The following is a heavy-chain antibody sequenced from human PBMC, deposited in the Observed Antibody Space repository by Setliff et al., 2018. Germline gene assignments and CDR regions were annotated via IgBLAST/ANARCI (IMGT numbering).Heavy chain of an antibody. J-gene: IGHJ5*02. CDR2: IKHTGIT. D-gene: IGHD6-6*01. Sequence: SETLSLTCAASGGTFSDYYWTWIRQPPGKGLEWIGEIKHTGITNYNPSLKSRVNILVDTSKNQPSLKMSSVTAADAAIYYCARGRNVAARLLDTWGQGSRVTVSS. CDR1: GGTFSDYY. CDR3: ARGRNVAARLLDT. V-gene: IGHV4-34*01.